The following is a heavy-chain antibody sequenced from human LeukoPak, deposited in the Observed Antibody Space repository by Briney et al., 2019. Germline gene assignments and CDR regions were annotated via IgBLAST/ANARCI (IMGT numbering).Heavy chain of an antibody. J-gene: IGHJ4*02. D-gene: IGHD1-26*01. Sequence: PGGSLRLSCTASGFTFDDYAMHWVRQAPGKGLEWVSLISWDDGGTYYVDSVKGRFTISRDNIKNSLYLQMNSLRAEDTAFYYCVKDRRYSGNYFLDYWGQGTLVTVSS. CDR2: ISWDDGGT. V-gene: IGHV3-43D*03. CDR3: VKDRRYSGNYFLDY. CDR1: GFTFDDYA.